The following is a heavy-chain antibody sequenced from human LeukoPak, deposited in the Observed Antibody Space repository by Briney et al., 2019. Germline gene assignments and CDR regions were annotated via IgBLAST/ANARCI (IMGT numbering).Heavy chain of an antibody. D-gene: IGHD4-17*01. Sequence: GGSLRLSCAASGFTFSSYAMSWVRQAPGKGLEWVSAISGSGGSTYYADSVKGRFTISRDNSKNTLYLQMNSLRAEDTAVYYCANDPLLSTVTTPYYYYGMDVWGQGTTVTVSS. J-gene: IGHJ6*02. CDR2: ISGSGGST. CDR3: ANDPLLSTVTTPYYYYGMDV. CDR1: GFTFSSYA. V-gene: IGHV3-23*01.